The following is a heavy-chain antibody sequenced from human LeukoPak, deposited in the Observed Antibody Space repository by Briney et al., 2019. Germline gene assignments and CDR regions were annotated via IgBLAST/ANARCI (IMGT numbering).Heavy chain of an antibody. D-gene: IGHD5-18*01. CDR2: ISYDGSNK. CDR3: ARDLIGLWSQKDNWFDP. Sequence: GGSLRLSCAASGFTFSSYAMHWVRQAPGKGLEWVAVISYDGSNKYYADSVKGRFTISRDNSKNALYLQMNSLRAEDTAVYYCARDLIGLWSQKDNWFDPWGQGTLVTVSS. V-gene: IGHV3-30*04. CDR1: GFTFSSYA. J-gene: IGHJ5*02.